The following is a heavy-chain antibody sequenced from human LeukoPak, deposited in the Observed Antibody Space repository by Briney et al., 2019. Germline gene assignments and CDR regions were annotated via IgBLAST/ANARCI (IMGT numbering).Heavy chain of an antibody. J-gene: IGHJ6*02. CDR1: GGSISSGGYS. CDR3: ARGYGMDV. V-gene: IGHV4-30-2*01. CDR2: IYHSGST. Sequence: SETLTLTCAVSGGSISSGGYSWSWIRQPPGKGLEWIGYIYHSGSTYYNPSLKSRVTISVDRSKNQFSLKLSSVTAADTAVYYCARGYGMDVWGQGTTVTVSS.